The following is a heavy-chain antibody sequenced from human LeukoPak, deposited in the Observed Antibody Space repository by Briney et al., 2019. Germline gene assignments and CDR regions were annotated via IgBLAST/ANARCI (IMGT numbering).Heavy chain of an antibody. CDR1: GFTFSSYW. CDR3: ARSSAGPRGVFDY. V-gene: IGHV3-74*01. CDR2: INSDGSST. Sequence: GGSLRLSCAASGFTFSSYWMSWVRQAPGKGLVWVSRINSDGSSTSYADSVKGRFTISRDNAKNTLYLQMNSLRAEDTAVYYCARSSAGPRGVFDYWGQGTLVTVSS. D-gene: IGHD3-3*01. J-gene: IGHJ4*02.